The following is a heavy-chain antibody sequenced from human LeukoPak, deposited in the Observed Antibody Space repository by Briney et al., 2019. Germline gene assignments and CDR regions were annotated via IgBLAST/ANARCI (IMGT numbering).Heavy chain of an antibody. CDR2: INHSGST. CDR3: ARVGNWFDP. J-gene: IGHJ5*02. CDR1: GGSFSGYY. Sequence: PETLSLTCAVYGGSFSGYYWSWIRQPPGKGLEWIGEINHSGSTNYNSSLKSRVTISVDTSKNQFSLKLSSVTAADTAVYYCARVGNWFDPWGQGTLVTVSS. D-gene: IGHD3-10*01. V-gene: IGHV4-34*01.